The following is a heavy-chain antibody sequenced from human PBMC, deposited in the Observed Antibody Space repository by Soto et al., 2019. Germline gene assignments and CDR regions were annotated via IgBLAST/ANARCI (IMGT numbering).Heavy chain of an antibody. D-gene: IGHD3-16*01. CDR2: ISGSGGST. CDR3: ARGSYVPNYYYGMDV. J-gene: IGHJ6*04. Sequence: PGGSLRLSCAASGFTFSSYAMSWVRQAPGKGLEWVSPISGSGGSTYYADSVKGRFTISRDNSKNTLYLQMNSLRAEDTAVYYCARGSYVPNYYYGMDVWGKGTTVTVSS. V-gene: IGHV3-23*01. CDR1: GFTFSSYA.